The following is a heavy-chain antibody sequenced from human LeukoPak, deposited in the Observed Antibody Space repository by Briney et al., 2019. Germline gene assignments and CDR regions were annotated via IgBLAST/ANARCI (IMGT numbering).Heavy chain of an antibody. CDR3: AREVSAAQYYGMDV. CDR1: GFTFSSYG. Sequence: PGESLRLSCAASGFTFSSYGMHWVRQAPGTGLEWVAVIWFDGSNRDYAHSVKGRFTISRDNSYNSLHLQMNSLRAEDTAVYYCAREVSAAQYYGMDVWGQGTTVTVSS. V-gene: IGHV3-33*01. CDR2: IWFDGSNR. J-gene: IGHJ6*02. D-gene: IGHD2-8*01.